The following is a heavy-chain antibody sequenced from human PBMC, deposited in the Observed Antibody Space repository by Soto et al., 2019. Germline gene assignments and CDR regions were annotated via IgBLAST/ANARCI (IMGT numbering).Heavy chain of an antibody. Sequence: QSQTLSLTCAISGDSVSSNSAAWTWIRQSPSRGLEWLGRTYYRSKWYNDYAVSVKSRITINPETSKNQFSLQLNSVTPEDTAVYYCARALSSGWYYYYYGMDVWGQGTTVTVSS. CDR3: ARALSSGWYYYYYGMDV. D-gene: IGHD6-19*01. V-gene: IGHV6-1*01. CDR1: GDSVSSNSAA. CDR2: TYYRSKWYN. J-gene: IGHJ6*02.